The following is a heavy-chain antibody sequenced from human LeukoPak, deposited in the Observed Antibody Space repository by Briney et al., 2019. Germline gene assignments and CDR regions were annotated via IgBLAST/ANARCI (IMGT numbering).Heavy chain of an antibody. CDR2: INHSGST. V-gene: IGHV4-34*01. CDR1: GGSFSGYY. J-gene: IGHJ5*02. D-gene: IGHD5-18*01. Sequence: SETLSLTCAVYGGSFSGYYWSWIRQPPGKGLEWIGEINHSGSTNYNPSLKSRVTISVDTSKNQFSLKLSSVTAADTAVYYCARVPGYSYGGNWFDPWGQGTLVTVSS. CDR3: ARVPGYSYGGNWFDP.